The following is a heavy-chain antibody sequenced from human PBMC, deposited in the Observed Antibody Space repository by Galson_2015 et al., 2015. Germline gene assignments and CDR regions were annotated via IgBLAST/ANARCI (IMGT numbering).Heavy chain of an antibody. V-gene: IGHV3-23*01. CDR3: AKDKGYYYYYYGMDV. J-gene: IGHJ6*02. Sequence: SLRLSCAASGFTFSSYAMSWVRQAPGKGLEWVSAISGSGGSTYYADSVKGRFTISRDNSKNTLYLQMNSLRAEDTAVYYCAKDKGYYYYYYGMDVWGQGTTVTVSS. CDR1: GFTFSSYA. CDR2: ISGSGGST.